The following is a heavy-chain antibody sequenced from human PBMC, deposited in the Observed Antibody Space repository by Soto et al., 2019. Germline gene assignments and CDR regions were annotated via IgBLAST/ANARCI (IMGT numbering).Heavy chain of an antibody. CDR3: ASHDILTGSHLGDY. J-gene: IGHJ4*02. CDR1: GFTFSSYS. CDR2: ISSSSSTI. V-gene: IGHV3-48*02. Sequence: GGSLRLSCAASGFTFSSYSMNWVRQAPGKGLEWVSYISSSSSTIYYADSVKGRFTISRDNAKNSLYLQMNSLRDEDTAVYYCASHDILTGSHLGDYWGQGTLVTVS. D-gene: IGHD3-9*01.